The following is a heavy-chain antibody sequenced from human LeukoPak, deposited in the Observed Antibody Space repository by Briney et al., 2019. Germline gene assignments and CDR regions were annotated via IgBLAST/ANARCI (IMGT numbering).Heavy chain of an antibody. CDR1: GFTFSSYA. J-gene: IGHJ6*02. CDR2: ISGSGGST. CDR3: AREGVTTLGVYGMDV. D-gene: IGHD3-16*01. Sequence: GGSLRLSCAASGFTFSSYAMSWVRQAPGKGLEWVSAISGSGGSTYYAGSVKGRFTISRDNSKNTLYLQMNSLRAEDTAVYYCAREGVTTLGVYGMDVWGQGTTVTVSS. V-gene: IGHV3-23*01.